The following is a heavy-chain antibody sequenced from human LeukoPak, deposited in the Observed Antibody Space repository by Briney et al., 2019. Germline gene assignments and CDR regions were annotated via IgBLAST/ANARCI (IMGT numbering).Heavy chain of an antibody. V-gene: IGHV3-30-3*01. J-gene: IGHJ4*02. CDR2: ISYDGSNK. CDR3: ARDHSSSRLDY. CDR1: GFTFSSYA. D-gene: IGHD6-13*01. Sequence: GGSLRLSCAASGFTFSSYAMHWVRQAPGKGLEWVAVISYDGSNKYYADSVKGRFTISRDNSKNTLYLQMNSLRAEDTAVYYCARDHSSSRLDYWGQGTLITVSS.